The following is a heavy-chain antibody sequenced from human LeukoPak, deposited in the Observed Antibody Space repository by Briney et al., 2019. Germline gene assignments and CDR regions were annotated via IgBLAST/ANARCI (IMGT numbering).Heavy chain of an antibody. CDR1: GGSISSYY. CDR3: ARVDWNYAHLDY. D-gene: IGHD1-7*01. CDR2: IYYSGST. V-gene: IGHV4-59*12. Sequence: SETLSLTCTVSGGSISSYYWSWIRQPPGNGLEWVGYIYYSGSTYYNPSLKSRVTISVDTSKNNFSLKLSSVTAADTAVYYCARVDWNYAHLDYWGQGTLVTVSS. J-gene: IGHJ4*02.